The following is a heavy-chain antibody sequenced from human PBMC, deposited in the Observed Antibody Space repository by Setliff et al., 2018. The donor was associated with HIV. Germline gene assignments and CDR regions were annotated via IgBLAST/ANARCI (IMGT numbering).Heavy chain of an antibody. Sequence: SETLSLTCTISGGSITGYFWSWIRQPPGKGLEWIGYIYYNGNTNYNPSLKRRVTISADTSKNQFSLKRGSLTAADTAVYYCARGWGAGSYSRPSWFDPWGQGTLVTVSS. CDR1: GGSITGYF. V-gene: IGHV4-59*12. CDR3: ARGWGAGSYSRPSWFDP. D-gene: IGHD3-10*01. J-gene: IGHJ5*02. CDR2: IYYNGNT.